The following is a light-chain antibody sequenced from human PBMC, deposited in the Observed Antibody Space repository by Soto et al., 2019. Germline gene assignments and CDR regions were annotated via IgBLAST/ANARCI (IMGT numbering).Light chain of an antibody. Sequence: DIVMTQSPDSLAVSLGERATINCKSSQSLFYSSNNKDYLAWYQQKPGQPPRLLIYWASTRESGVPERFSGSGSGTDFPLTVSSLQAEDVAVYYCHQYFNTPWTFGQGTKVEIK. CDR1: QSLFYSSNNKDY. J-gene: IGKJ1*01. CDR2: WAS. V-gene: IGKV4-1*01. CDR3: HQYFNTPWT.